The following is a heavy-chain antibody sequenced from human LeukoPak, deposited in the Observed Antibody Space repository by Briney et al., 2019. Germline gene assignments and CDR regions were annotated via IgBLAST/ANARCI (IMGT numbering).Heavy chain of an antibody. CDR3: ARAGRYYDSSGYSYYFDY. D-gene: IGHD3-22*01. Sequence: GGSLRLSCVASGFTFSNHWMSWVRRAPGKGLEWVANIKQDGSEKYYVDSVKGRFTISRDNAKNSLYLQMNSLRAEDTAVYYCARAGRYYDSSGYSYYFDYWGQGTLVTVSS. J-gene: IGHJ4*02. CDR1: GFTFSNHW. CDR2: IKQDGSEK. V-gene: IGHV3-7*01.